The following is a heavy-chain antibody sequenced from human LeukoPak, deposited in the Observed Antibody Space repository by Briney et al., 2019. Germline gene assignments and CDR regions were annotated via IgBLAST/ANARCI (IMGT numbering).Heavy chain of an antibody. D-gene: IGHD2-21*02. Sequence: GRSLRLSCAASGFTFSSYGMRWVRQAPGKGLEWVAVISYDGSNKYYADSVKGRFTISRDNSKNTLYLQMNSLRAEDTAVYYCAKGDIVVVTGAFDIWGQGTMVTVSS. CDR3: AKGDIVVVTGAFDI. J-gene: IGHJ3*02. V-gene: IGHV3-30*18. CDR1: GFTFSSYG. CDR2: ISYDGSNK.